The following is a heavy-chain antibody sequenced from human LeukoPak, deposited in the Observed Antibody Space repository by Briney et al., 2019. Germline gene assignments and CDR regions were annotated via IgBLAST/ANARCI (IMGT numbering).Heavy chain of an antibody. V-gene: IGHV3-48*03. CDR3: AKQHYYDSSGYYSHDAFDI. CDR1: GFTFSSYE. CDR2: ISSSGSTI. Sequence: PGGSLRLSCAASGFTFSSYEMNWVRQAPGKGLEWVSYISSSGSTIYYADSVKGRFTISRDNAKNSLYLQMNSLRAEDTAVYYCAKQHYYDSSGYYSHDAFDIWGQGTMVTVSS. J-gene: IGHJ3*02. D-gene: IGHD3-22*01.